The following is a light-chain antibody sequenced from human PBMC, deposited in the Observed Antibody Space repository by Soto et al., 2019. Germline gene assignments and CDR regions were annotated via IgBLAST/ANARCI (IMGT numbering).Light chain of an antibody. CDR1: QGISSA. J-gene: IGKJ3*01. CDR3: QQFNSYPPVT. V-gene: IGKV1-13*02. Sequence: AIQLTQSPSSLSASVGDRVTITCRASQGISSALAWYQQKPGKAPKLLIYDASSLESGVPSRFSGSGSGTDLTLTISSLQPEDFATYYCQQFNSYPPVTFGPGTKVDIK. CDR2: DAS.